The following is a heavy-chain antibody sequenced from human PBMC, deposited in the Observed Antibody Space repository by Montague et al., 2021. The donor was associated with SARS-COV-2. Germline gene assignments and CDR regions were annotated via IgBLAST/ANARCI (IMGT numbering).Heavy chain of an antibody. CDR1: GGAISSSSYY. V-gene: IGHV4-39*07. CDR2: IYYSGST. J-gene: IGHJ6*02. D-gene: IGHD3-22*01. Sequence: SETLSLTCTVSGGAISSSSYYWGWIRQPPGKGLEWIGSIYYSGSTYYXXXLKSRVTISVDTSKNQSSLKLSSVTAADTAVYYCARDTRITMLVVVNRYGMDVWGHGTTVTVSS. CDR3: ARDTRITMLVVVNRYGMDV.